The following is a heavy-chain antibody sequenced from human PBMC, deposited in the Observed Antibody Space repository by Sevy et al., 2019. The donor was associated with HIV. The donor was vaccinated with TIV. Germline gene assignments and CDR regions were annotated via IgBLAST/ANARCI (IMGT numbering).Heavy chain of an antibody. D-gene: IGHD3-3*01. Sequence: GGSLRLSCAASGFTFSRFWMSWVRQAPGKGLEWVANINQDGSEIYYVDSVKGRFTISRDNAKNSLYLQMNSLRGEDTAVFFCARGGVLEWPLGPFDYWGQGTLVTVSS. CDR3: ARGGVLEWPLGPFDY. V-gene: IGHV3-7*03. CDR2: INQDGSEI. J-gene: IGHJ4*02. CDR1: GFTFSRFW.